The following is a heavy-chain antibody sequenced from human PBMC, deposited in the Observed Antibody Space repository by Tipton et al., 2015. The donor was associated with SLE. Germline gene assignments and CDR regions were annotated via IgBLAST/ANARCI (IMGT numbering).Heavy chain of an antibody. D-gene: IGHD1-26*01. V-gene: IGHV4-59*08. CDR2: IYYSGST. Sequence: TLSLTCTVSGGSISSNYWSWIRQPPGKGLEWIGYIYYSGSTNYNPSLKSRVTIAIDTSKNQVSLKLNSVTAADTAVYYCVRINSGASRLFDYWGQGMLVAVSS. CDR1: GGSISSNY. CDR3: VRINSGASRLFDY. J-gene: IGHJ4*02.